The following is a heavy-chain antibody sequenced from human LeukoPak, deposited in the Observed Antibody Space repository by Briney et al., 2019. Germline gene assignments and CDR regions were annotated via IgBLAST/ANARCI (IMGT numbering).Heavy chain of an antibody. D-gene: IGHD3-22*01. CDR2: ISTSGGGI. CDR1: GFTFSNYA. V-gene: IGHV3-23*01. J-gene: IGHJ4*02. CDR3: ARDGFDYYDSSGYYYFDS. Sequence: EGSLRLSCAASGFTFSNYAMSWVRQAPGKGLEWVSGISTSGGGIYYADSVKGRFTISRDNSMNTPYLQMYSLRADDTAVYYCARDGFDYYDSSGYYYFDSWGQGTLVTVSS.